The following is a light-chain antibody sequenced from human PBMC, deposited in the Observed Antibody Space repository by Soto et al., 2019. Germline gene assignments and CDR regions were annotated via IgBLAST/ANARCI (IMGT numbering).Light chain of an antibody. Sequence: DIQMTQSPSSLSASVGDRVTISCRASQGIRNYLAWYQQKPGRVPKLLIYGASTLHSGVPSRFNGSGSGTDFTLTISSLQPEDVATYYCQKYNSAPRTFGQGTRLEIK. CDR3: QKYNSAPRT. CDR2: GAS. V-gene: IGKV1-27*01. CDR1: QGIRNY. J-gene: IGKJ5*01.